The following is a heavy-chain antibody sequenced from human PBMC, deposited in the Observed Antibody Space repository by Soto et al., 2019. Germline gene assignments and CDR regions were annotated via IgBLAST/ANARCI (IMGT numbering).Heavy chain of an antibody. D-gene: IGHD6-6*01. V-gene: IGHV3-48*02. J-gene: IGHJ5*02. CDR2: ISAGSNNI. CDR1: GFTLSTYS. CDR3: ARLYSTSSVNRWFDP. Sequence: EVQLVESGGGLVQPGGSLRLSCAASGFTLSTYSMNWVRQAPGKGLEWIAFISAGSNNIYYADSVRGRFTISRDNAENSLYLQMNSLSDEDTAVYYCARLYSTSSVNRWFDPWGQGTLVTVSS.